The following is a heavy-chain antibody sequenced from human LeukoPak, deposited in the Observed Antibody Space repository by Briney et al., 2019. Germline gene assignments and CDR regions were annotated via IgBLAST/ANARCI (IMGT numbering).Heavy chain of an antibody. J-gene: IGHJ4*02. CDR3: ARDYGDLRNDY. V-gene: IGHV3-7*01. CDR2: IKQDGSEK. CDR1: GFTFSSYW. D-gene: IGHD4-17*01. Sequence: GGSLRSSCAASGFTFSSYWMSWVRQAPGKGLEWVANIKQDGSEKYYVDSVKGRFTISRDNAKNSLYLQMNSLRAEDTAVYCCARDYGDLRNDYWGQGTLVTVSS.